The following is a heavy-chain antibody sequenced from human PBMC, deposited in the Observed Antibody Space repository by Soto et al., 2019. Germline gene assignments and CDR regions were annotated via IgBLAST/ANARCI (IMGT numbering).Heavy chain of an antibody. CDR1: GGTFSSYA. D-gene: IGHD4-17*01. Sequence: QVQLVQSGAEVKKPGSSVKVSCKASGGTFSSYAISWVRQAPGQGLEWMGGIIPIFGTANYAQKFQGRVKITADESTSTAYMELSSLRSEATAVYYCARDRRPTVTRVRYYYYYGMDVWGQGTTVTVSS. CDR3: ARDRRPTVTRVRYYYYYGMDV. CDR2: IIPIFGTA. V-gene: IGHV1-69*12. J-gene: IGHJ6*02.